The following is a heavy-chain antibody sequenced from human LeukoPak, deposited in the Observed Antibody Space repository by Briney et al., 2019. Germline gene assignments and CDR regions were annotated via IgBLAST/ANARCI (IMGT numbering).Heavy chain of an antibody. V-gene: IGHV4-39*01. CDR2: IYYSGST. Sequence: SETLSLTCTVSGGSISSSSYYWGWIRQPPGKGLEWIGSIYYSGSTYYNPSLKSRVTISVDTSKNQFSLKLSSVTAADTAVYYCARSTIFGVVIMMAAGDAFDIWGQGTMATVSS. CDR3: ARSTIFGVVIMMAAGDAFDI. CDR1: GGSISSSSYY. J-gene: IGHJ3*02. D-gene: IGHD3-3*01.